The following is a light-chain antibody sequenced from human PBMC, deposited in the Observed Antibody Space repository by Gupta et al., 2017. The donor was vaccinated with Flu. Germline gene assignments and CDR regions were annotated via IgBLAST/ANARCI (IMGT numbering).Light chain of an antibody. Sequence: EIAMTQSPATLSVSPGERATLSCRASQSVSSNLAWYQQKHGQAPRLLIYGASTRATGIPARLSGSGSGTEFTLTISSRQSEDFAVYYCHQYNNWPPYSFGQGTKLEIK. CDR2: GAS. J-gene: IGKJ2*03. CDR3: HQYNNWPPYS. V-gene: IGKV3-15*01. CDR1: QSVSSN.